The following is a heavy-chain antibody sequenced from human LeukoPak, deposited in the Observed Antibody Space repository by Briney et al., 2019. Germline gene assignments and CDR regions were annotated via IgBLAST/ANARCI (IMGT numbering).Heavy chain of an antibody. V-gene: IGHV3-74*01. J-gene: IGHJ4*02. D-gene: IGHD1-14*01. CDR3: ARDVGPDHAFDY. Sequence: GGSLRLSCAASGFTFSTYWMHWVRQAPGKGLVWVSRIKSDGSSTSYADSAKGRFIISRDNAKNTLYLQMNSLRAEDAAVYYCARDVGPDHAFDYWGQGTLVTVSS. CDR2: IKSDGSST. CDR1: GFTFSTYW.